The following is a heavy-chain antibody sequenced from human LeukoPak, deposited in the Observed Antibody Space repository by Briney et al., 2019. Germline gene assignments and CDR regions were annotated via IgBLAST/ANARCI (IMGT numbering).Heavy chain of an antibody. V-gene: IGHV1-2*02. CDR1: GYTFIGYY. J-gene: IGHJ4*02. D-gene: IGHD5-12*01. CDR2: IHPNTGGT. CDR3: ARGAWSVATNY. Sequence: ASVKVSCKASGYTFIGYYIHWVRQAPGQGLEWMGWIHPNTGGTNYAQNFQGRVTMTRDTSISTAYMELSGLRSDDTAVYYCARGAWSVATNYWGQGTLVTVSS.